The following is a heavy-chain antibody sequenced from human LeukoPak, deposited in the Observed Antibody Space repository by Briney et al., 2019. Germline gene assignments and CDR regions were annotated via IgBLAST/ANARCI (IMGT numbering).Heavy chain of an antibody. CDR1: GGTFSSYA. J-gene: IGHJ3*02. V-gene: IGHV1-69*05. Sequence: SVKVSCKASGGTFSSYAISWVRQAPGQGLEWMGGIIPIFGTANYAQKFQGRVTITRNTSISTAYMKLSSLRSEDTAVYYCARYDGFGGDAFDIWGQGTMVTVSS. D-gene: IGHD3-10*01. CDR2: IIPIFGTA. CDR3: ARYDGFGGDAFDI.